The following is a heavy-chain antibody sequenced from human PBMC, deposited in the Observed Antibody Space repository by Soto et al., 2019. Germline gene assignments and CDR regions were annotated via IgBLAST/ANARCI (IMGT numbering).Heavy chain of an antibody. V-gene: IGHV3-23*01. CDR2: ISGSGGST. D-gene: IGHD3-9*01. CDR1: GFTFTSYA. CDR3: AKDLDILTGYYDAFDI. Sequence: GGSRRPSWPPSGFTFTSYAMSWARQPPGRGLEWVSAISGSGGSTYYADSVKGRFTIARDNSKNTLYLQMNSLRAEDTAVYYCAKDLDILTGYYDAFDIWGQGTMVTVSS. J-gene: IGHJ3*02.